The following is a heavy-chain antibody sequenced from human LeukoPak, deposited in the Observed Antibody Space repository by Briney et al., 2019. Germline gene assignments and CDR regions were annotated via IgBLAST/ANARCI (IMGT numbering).Heavy chain of an antibody. CDR2: INHDGSTT. Sequence: GGSLRLSCAASGFTFSSSWMHWVRQAPGKGLVWVSRINHDGSTTNHVDSVKGRFTISRDNAKNTLYLQMNSLRAEDTAVFYCVRDRFYAMDVWGQGTTVTVSS. CDR3: VRDRFYAMDV. CDR1: GFTFSSSW. V-gene: IGHV3-74*01. J-gene: IGHJ6*02.